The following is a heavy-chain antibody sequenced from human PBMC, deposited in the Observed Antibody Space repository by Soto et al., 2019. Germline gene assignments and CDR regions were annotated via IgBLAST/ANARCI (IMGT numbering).Heavy chain of an antibody. CDR3: ARESVSGTYRFDS. CDR2: IHDTGRT. Sequence: PSETLSLTCTVSGGSLSTYYWSWIRQPAGERLEWIGRIHDTGRTNYNPSLKSRVTMSVDTSKNQFSLRVNSVTAADTAVYYCARESVSGTYRFDSWGQGTLVTVSS. V-gene: IGHV4-4*07. J-gene: IGHJ4*02. D-gene: IGHD3-16*02. CDR1: GGSLSTYY.